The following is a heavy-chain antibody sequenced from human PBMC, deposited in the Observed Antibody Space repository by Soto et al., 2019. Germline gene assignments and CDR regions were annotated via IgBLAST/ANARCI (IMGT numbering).Heavy chain of an antibody. CDR3: ARETALQQLVETCLDY. V-gene: IGHV3-30-3*01. CDR2: ISYDGSNK. Sequence: QVQLVESGGGVVQPGRSLRLSCAASGFTFSSYAMHWVRQAPGKGLEWVAVISYDGSNKYYADSVKGRFTISRDNSKNTLYLQMNSLRAEDTAVYYCARETALQQLVETCLDYWGQGTLVTVSS. CDR1: GFTFSSYA. D-gene: IGHD6-13*01. J-gene: IGHJ4*02.